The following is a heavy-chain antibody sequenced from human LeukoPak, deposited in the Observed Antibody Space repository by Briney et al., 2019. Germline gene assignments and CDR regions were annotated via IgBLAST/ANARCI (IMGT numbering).Heavy chain of an antibody. Sequence: GGSLRLSCAASGFTFSSYWMTWVRQAPGKGLEWVANIKQDGSEKYYVDSVKGRFTISRDNAKNSLYLQMNGLRAEDTAVYYCARARDFYDSSGYYVYFDYWGQGSLVTVSP. CDR2: IKQDGSEK. CDR1: GFTFSSYW. J-gene: IGHJ4*02. V-gene: IGHV3-7*01. D-gene: IGHD3-22*01. CDR3: ARARDFYDSSGYYVYFDY.